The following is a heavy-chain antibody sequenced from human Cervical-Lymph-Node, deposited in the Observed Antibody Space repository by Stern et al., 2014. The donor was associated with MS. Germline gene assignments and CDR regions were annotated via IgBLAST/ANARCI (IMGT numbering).Heavy chain of an antibody. D-gene: IGHD6-13*01. CDR3: ARDVGMDS. J-gene: IGHJ5*01. Sequence: QLQLQESGPGLVKPSETLSLTCTVSGVSISTYYWSWIRQPPGKGLEWIGYIYYSGSTTYNPSLKSRVTMSVDTSKSQFSLKLSSVTAADTAVYYCARDVGMDSWGQGILVTVSS. V-gene: IGHV4-59*01. CDR1: GVSISTYY. CDR2: IYYSGST.